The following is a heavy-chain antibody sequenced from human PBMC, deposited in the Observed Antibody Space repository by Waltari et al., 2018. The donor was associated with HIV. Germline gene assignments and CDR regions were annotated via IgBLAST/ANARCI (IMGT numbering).Heavy chain of an antibody. J-gene: IGHJ4*02. D-gene: IGHD1-26*01. V-gene: IGHV7-4-1*02. CDR1: GYTFINYA. CDR2: INTKTGNP. CDR3: ARAREWELLYPIDY. Sequence: QVQLVQSGSELKKPGASVKFSCKASGYTFINYAMNWVRQAPGQGLEWMGWINTKTGNPTYAQGFTGRFVFSLDTAVSTAYLQISSLKTEDTAVYYCARAREWELLYPIDYWGQGTLVTVS.